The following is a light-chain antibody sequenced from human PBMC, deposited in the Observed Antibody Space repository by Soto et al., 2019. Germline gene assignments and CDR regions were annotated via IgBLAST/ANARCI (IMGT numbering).Light chain of an antibody. CDR1: SANIGSTH. CDR3: AAWDDSLSGWV. CDR2: RSD. V-gene: IGLV1-47*01. Sequence: QSALTQPPSASGTPGQRVTISCSGSSANIGSTHVYWFQQLPVTAPKLLVYRSDQRPSGVPDRFSGCKSDTSASLAISGLRSEDEANYYCAAWDDSLSGWVFGGGTKLTVL. J-gene: IGLJ3*02.